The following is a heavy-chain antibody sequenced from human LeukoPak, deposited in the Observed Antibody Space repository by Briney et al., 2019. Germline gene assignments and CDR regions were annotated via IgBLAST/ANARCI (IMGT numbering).Heavy chain of an antibody. J-gene: IGHJ4*02. CDR1: GGSISSGDYY. CDR2: IYTSGST. Sequence: SETLSLTCTVSGGSISSGDYYWSWIRQPAGKGLEWIGRIYTSGSTNYNPSLKSRVTISVDTSKNQFSLKLSSVTAADTAVYYCARDPANPKYYYDSSGIFDYWGQGTLVTVSS. V-gene: IGHV4-61*02. CDR3: ARDPANPKYYYDSSGIFDY. D-gene: IGHD3-22*01.